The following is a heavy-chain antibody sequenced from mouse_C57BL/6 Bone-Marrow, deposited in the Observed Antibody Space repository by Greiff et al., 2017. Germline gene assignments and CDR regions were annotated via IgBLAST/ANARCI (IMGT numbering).Heavy chain of an antibody. CDR2: IYPGGGYT. V-gene: IGHV1-63*01. CDR3: ARGYDYDQYYFDY. CDR1: GYTFTNYW. Sequence: QVQLQQSGAELVRPGTSVKMSCKASGYTFTNYWIGWAKQRPGHGLEWIGDIYPGGGYTNYNEKFKGKATLTADKSSSTAYMQFSSLTSEDSAIYYCARGYDYDQYYFDYGGQGTTLTVPS. D-gene: IGHD2-4*01. J-gene: IGHJ2*01.